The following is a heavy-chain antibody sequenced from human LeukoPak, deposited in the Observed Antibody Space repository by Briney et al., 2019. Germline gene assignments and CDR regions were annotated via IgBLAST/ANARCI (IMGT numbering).Heavy chain of an antibody. Sequence: GGSLRLSCAASGFTFSSYSMNWVRQAPGKGLEWVSSISSRSSYIYYADSVKGRFTISRDNAKNSLYLQMNSLRAEDTAVYYCARGVGYCSTTRCLFDPWGQGTLVTVSS. CDR1: GFTFSSYS. CDR2: ISSRSSYI. J-gene: IGHJ5*02. V-gene: IGHV3-21*01. D-gene: IGHD2-2*01. CDR3: ARGVGYCSTTRCLFDP.